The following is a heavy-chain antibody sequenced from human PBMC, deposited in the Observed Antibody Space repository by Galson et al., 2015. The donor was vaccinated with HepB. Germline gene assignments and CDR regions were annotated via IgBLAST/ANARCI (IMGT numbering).Heavy chain of an antibody. V-gene: IGHV1-3*01. CDR2: INAANGNT. CDR3: ARGKNILSGYMDV. D-gene: IGHD2-21*01. Sequence: SVKVSCKGSGYTFGSHPIHWVCQAPGQRPEWMGLINAANGNTRYSQKFQGRVTITRDTSANTVYMELSSLRSEDTAVYYCARGKNILSGYMDVWGKGTSVIVS. J-gene: IGHJ6*03. CDR1: GYTFGSHP.